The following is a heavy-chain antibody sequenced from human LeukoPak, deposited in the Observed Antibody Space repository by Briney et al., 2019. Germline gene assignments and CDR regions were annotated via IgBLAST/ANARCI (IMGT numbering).Heavy chain of an antibody. Sequence: GGSLRLSCAVSGFTLSNSAVSWVRQAPGKGLDWVSTIGYSAGTTYYADSVKGRFTISRDNSKNTLYLQMNSLRAEDTAVYYCARDRDGYNSKSLDYWGQGTLVTVSS. D-gene: IGHD5-24*01. CDR1: GFTLSNSA. J-gene: IGHJ4*02. CDR2: IGYSAGTT. CDR3: ARDRDGYNSKSLDY. V-gene: IGHV3-23*01.